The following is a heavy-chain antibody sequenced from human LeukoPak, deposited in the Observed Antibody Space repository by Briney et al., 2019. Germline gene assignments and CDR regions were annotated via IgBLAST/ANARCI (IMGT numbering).Heavy chain of an antibody. V-gene: IGHV3-30*02. CDR1: GFTFSSYG. CDR2: IRYDGSNK. CDR3: AKTGRIAAAGTPYNWFDP. Sequence: GGSLRLSCAASGFTFSSYGMHWVRQAPGKGLEWVAFIRYDGSNKYYADSVKGRFTISRDNSKNTLYLQMNSLRAEDTAVYYCAKTGRIAAAGTPYNWFDPWGQGTLVTVSS. D-gene: IGHD6-13*01. J-gene: IGHJ5*02.